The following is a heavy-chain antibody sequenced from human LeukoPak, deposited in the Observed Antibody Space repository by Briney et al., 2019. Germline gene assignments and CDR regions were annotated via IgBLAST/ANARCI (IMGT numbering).Heavy chain of an antibody. CDR2: ISSSSSYI. CDR3: ARDPINSYSSSWYYFDY. Sequence: GGSLRLSCAASGFTFSSYSMNWVRQAPGKGLEWVSSISSSSSYIYYADSVKGRFTISRDNAKNSLYLQMNSLRAEDTAVYYCARDPINSYSSSWYYFDYWGQGTLVTVSS. CDR1: GFTFSSYS. D-gene: IGHD6-13*01. J-gene: IGHJ4*02. V-gene: IGHV3-21*01.